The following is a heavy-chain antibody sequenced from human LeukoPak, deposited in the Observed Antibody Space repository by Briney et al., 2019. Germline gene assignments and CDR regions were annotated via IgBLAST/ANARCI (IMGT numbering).Heavy chain of an antibody. V-gene: IGHV4-39*07. CDR1: GGSISSSSYY. CDR3: ARDLTNTGDFDY. D-gene: IGHD4-11*01. J-gene: IGHJ4*02. Sequence: SETLSLTCTVSGGSISSSSYYWGWIRQPPGTGLEWIGSIYYSGSTYYNPSLKSRVTISVDTSKNQFSLKLSSVTAADTAVYYCARDLTNTGDFDYWGQGTLVTVSS. CDR2: IYYSGST.